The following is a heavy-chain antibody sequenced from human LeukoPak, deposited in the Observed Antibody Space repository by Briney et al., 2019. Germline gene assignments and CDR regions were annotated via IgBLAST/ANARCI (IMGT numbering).Heavy chain of an antibody. CDR3: AREVFNGIQDNYYYYMDV. D-gene: IGHD2-15*01. CDR1: GYSIRSGSY. V-gene: IGHV4-38-2*02. CDR2: MFHSGDT. J-gene: IGHJ6*03. Sequence: SETLSLTCDVSGYSIRSGSYWGWIRQPPGKGLEWIGCMFHSGDTYHNPSLRSRVTISADTSKNQFSLKLTSVTAADTAVYYCAREVFNGIQDNYYYYMDVWGKGTTVAVSS.